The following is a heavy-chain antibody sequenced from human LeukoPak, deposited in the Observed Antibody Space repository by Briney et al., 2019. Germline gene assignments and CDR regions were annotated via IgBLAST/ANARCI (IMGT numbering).Heavy chain of an antibody. CDR2: ISSSSSCI. Sequence: GGSLRLSCAASGFTFSSYSMNWVCQAPGKGLEWVSSISSSSSCIYYADSVKGRFTISRDNAKNSLYLQMNSLRAEDTAVYYCAREEYSGSYYFDYWGQGTLVTVSS. CDR3: AREEYSGSYYFDY. V-gene: IGHV3-21*01. J-gene: IGHJ4*02. D-gene: IGHD1-26*01. CDR1: GFTFSSYS.